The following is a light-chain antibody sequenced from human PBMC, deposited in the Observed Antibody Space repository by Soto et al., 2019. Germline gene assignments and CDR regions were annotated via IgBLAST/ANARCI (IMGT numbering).Light chain of an antibody. J-gene: IGKJ1*01. V-gene: IGKV3-11*01. CDR1: QSINSD. CDR2: DAS. CDR3: QQRNMWPRT. Sequence: EIVLTQSPATLPLSPGERATLSCRASQSINSDLAWYQQRPGQAPRLLIYDASNRAPGIPARFGGSGSGADFTLSISSLEPEDFAVYHCQQRNMWPRTFGQGTKVDIK.